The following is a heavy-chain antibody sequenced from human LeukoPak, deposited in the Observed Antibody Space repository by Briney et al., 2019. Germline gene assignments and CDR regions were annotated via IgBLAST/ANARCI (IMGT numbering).Heavy chain of an antibody. CDR3: ARDIVVVPAAIFDY. D-gene: IGHD2-2*02. Sequence: GASVKVSCKASGYTFTGYYMHWVRQAPGQGLEWMGWINPNSGGTNYAQKFQGRVTMTRDTSISTAYMELSRLRSDDTAVYYCARDIVVVPAAIFDYWGQGTLVTVSS. J-gene: IGHJ4*02. CDR2: INPNSGGT. V-gene: IGHV1-2*02. CDR1: GYTFTGYY.